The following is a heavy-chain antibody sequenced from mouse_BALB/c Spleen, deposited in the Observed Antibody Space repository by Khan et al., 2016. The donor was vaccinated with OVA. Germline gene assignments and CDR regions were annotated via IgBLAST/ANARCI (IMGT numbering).Heavy chain of an antibody. J-gene: IGHJ2*01. CDR1: GYTFTAYV. CDR3: ASNYRNDVYFDS. CDR2: IYPFNDDT. D-gene: IGHD2-14*01. V-gene: IGHV1S136*01. Sequence: VQLQQSGPELVKPGASVNMSCTASGYTFTAYVIHWVKQKPGQGLDWIGYIYPFNDDTKYNAKFKGQATLTSDTSSSTAYMELSSLTSEDSAVDNCASNYRNDVYFDSWGQGTTLTVSS.